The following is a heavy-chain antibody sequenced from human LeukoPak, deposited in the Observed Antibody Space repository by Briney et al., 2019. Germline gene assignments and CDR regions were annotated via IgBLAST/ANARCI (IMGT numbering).Heavy chain of an antibody. CDR2: INSDSGFT. D-gene: IGHD3-9*01. V-gene: IGHV1-2*02. J-gene: IGHJ5*02. Sequence: ASVKVSCKASGYTFTGYYMNWVRQAPGQGLEWMGWINSDSGFTKYAQKFQGRVTMTRDTSITAVYMDLTRLTSDDTAVYYCARNFDMKGFDPWGQGTLVTVSS. CDR3: ARNFDMKGFDP. CDR1: GYTFTGYY.